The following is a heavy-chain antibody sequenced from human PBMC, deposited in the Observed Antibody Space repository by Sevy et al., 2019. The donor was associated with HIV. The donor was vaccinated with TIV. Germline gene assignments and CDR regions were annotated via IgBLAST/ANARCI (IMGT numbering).Heavy chain of an antibody. CDR2: INPKTGGT. CDR3: ARMGDYFDTSGYYPLKY. J-gene: IGHJ4*02. Sequence: ASVKVSCKASGYTFTGYYVHWLRQAPGQGLEWMGWINPKTGGTYFAKKFQGRVTMTTGTSITTAYLELSGLRFDDTAVYYCARMGDYFDTSGYYPLKYWGQGTLVTVSS. V-gene: IGHV1-2*02. CDR1: GYTFTGYY. D-gene: IGHD3-22*01.